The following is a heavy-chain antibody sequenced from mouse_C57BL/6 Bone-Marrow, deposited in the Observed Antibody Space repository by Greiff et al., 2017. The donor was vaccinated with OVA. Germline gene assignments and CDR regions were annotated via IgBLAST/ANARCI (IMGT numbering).Heavy chain of an antibody. D-gene: IGHD2-1*01. CDR2: IYPGDGDT. CDR3: ARSDGNPRLFAY. Sequence: VQLQESGAELVKPGASVKISCKASGYAFSSYWMNWVKQRPGKGLEWIGQIYPGDGDTNYNGKFKGKATLTADKSSSTAYMQLSSLTSEDSAVYFCARSDGNPRLFAYWGQGTLVTVSA. CDR1: GYAFSSYW. J-gene: IGHJ3*01. V-gene: IGHV1-80*01.